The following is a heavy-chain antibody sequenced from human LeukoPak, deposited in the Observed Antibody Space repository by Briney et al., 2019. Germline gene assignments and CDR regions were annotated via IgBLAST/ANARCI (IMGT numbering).Heavy chain of an antibody. CDR2: ITPTLATA. Sequence: SVKVSCRVSGNTFSSYAINWVRQAPGQGLEWVGGITPTLATANYARKFQGRVTITADKATTTAYMELSSLRSDDTAVYYCARENCDALTGYSSTHFDYWGQGTLLTVSS. D-gene: IGHD3-9*01. CDR1: GNTFSSYA. CDR3: ARENCDALTGYSSTHFDY. V-gene: IGHV1-69*06. J-gene: IGHJ4*02.